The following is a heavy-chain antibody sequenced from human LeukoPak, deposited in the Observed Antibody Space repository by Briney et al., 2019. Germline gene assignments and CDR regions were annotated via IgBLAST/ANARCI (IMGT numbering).Heavy chain of an antibody. D-gene: IGHD3-22*01. J-gene: IGHJ4*02. CDR1: GFTVSSNY. Sequence: PGGSLRLSCAASGFTVSSNYMSWVRQAPGKGLEWVSAISGSGGSTYYADSVKGRFTTSRDNSKNTLYLQMNSLRAEDTAVYYCAKVGRITMIVVVTKQSFFDYWGQGTLVTVSS. CDR3: AKVGRITMIVVVTKQSFFDY. CDR2: ISGSGGST. V-gene: IGHV3-23*01.